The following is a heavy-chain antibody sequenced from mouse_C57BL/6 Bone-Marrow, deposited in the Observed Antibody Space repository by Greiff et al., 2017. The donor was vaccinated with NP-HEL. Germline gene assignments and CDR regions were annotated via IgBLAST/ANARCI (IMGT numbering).Heavy chain of an antibody. CDR2: INPSSGYT. CDR1: GYTFTSYW. Sequence: VQLQQSGAELAKPGASVKLSCTASGYTFTSYWMHWVKQRPGQGLEWIGYINPSSGYTKYNQKFKDKATLTADTSSSAAYMQLSSLTYEDSAVYYCARDYYSNYWYFDVWGTGNTVTVSS. V-gene: IGHV1-7*01. D-gene: IGHD2-5*01. CDR3: ARDYYSNYWYFDV. J-gene: IGHJ1*03.